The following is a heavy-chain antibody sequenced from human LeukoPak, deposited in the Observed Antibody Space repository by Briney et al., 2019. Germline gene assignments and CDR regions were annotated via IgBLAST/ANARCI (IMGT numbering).Heavy chain of an antibody. D-gene: IGHD1-1*01. CDR1: GLTFSKSW. J-gene: IGHJ6*02. V-gene: IGHV3-7*01. Sequence: GGSLRLSCAASGLTFSKSWMSWVRQAPGQALEWVAAIKEDGSEKDYVDSVKGRFTISRDNAKNSLYLQMNSLRAEDTAVYYCATYTNWVAGDVWGQGTSVSVSS. CDR3: ATYTNWVAGDV. CDR2: IKEDGSEK.